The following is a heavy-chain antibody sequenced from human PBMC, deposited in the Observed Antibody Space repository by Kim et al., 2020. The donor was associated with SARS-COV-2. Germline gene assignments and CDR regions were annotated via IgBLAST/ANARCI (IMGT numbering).Heavy chain of an antibody. CDR2: INAGNGNT. CDR3: ARGARVVVPAATLYYYYYGMDV. D-gene: IGHD2-2*01. Sequence: ASVKVSCKASGYTFTSYAMHWVRQAPGQRLEWMGWINAGNGNTKYSQKFQGRVTITRDTSASTAYMELSSLRSEDTAVYYCARGARVVVPAATLYYYYYGMDVWGQGTTVTVSS. J-gene: IGHJ6*02. V-gene: IGHV1-3*01. CDR1: GYTFTSYA.